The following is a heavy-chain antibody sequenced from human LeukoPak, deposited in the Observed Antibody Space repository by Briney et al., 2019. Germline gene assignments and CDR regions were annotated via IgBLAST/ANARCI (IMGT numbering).Heavy chain of an antibody. CDR2: ISSSGGST. J-gene: IGHJ4*02. CDR1: GFTFSSYA. D-gene: IGHD4-17*01. V-gene: IGHV3-23*01. CDR3: TVDSGDPFDH. Sequence: GGSLRLSCAASGFTFSSYAMNWVPQAPGKGLEWVSAISSSGGSTYYADSVKGRFTISRDNSKNTLYLQMNSLRAEDTAIYYCTVDSGDPFDHWGQGTPVTVSS.